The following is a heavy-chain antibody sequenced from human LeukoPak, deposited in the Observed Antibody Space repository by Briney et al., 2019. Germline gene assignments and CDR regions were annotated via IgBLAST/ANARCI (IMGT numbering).Heavy chain of an antibody. CDR3: SRRTYCSRTSCYDGPNDAFDI. CDR1: GYTFTSYG. CDR2: ISAYNGNT. D-gene: IGHD2-2*01. J-gene: IGHJ3*02. Sequence: ASVKVSCKASGYTFTSYGISWVRQAPGQGLEWMGWISAYNGNTNYAQKLQGRVTLTTDTSTSAAYMELRSLRSDDTAVYYCSRRTYCSRTSCYDGPNDAFDIWGQGTRVSVSA. V-gene: IGHV1-18*01.